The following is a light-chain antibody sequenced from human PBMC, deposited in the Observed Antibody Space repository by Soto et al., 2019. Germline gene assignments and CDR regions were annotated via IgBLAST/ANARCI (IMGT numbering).Light chain of an antibody. V-gene: IGLV2-14*01. CDR1: SSDVGGYNY. J-gene: IGLJ2*01. CDR3: SANAGGSTLV. Sequence: QSVLTQPASVSGSPGQSITISCTGTSSDVGGYNYVSWYQQHPGKAPKLMIYEVSNRPSGVSNRFSGSKSGNTASLTISGLQAEDEADYYCSANAGGSTLVFGGGTQLTVL. CDR2: EVS.